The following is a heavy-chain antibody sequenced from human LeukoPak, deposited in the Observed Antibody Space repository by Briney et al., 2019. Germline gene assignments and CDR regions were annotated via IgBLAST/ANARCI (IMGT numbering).Heavy chain of an antibody. J-gene: IGHJ4*02. CDR3: AKDRYSYGSSTAPTDY. D-gene: IGHD5-18*01. V-gene: IGHV3-23*01. Sequence: SCKASGGTFSSYAMSWVRQAPGKGLEWVSAISGSGGSTYYADSVKGRFTISRDNSKNTLYLQMNSLRAEDTAVYYCAKDRYSYGSSTAPTDYWGQGTLVTVSS. CDR2: ISGSGGST. CDR1: GGTFSSYA.